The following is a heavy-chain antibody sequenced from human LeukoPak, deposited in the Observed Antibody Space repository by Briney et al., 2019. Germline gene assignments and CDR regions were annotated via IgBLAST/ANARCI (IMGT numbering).Heavy chain of an antibody. CDR3: ARGDYGGNLFGYFDY. D-gene: IGHD4-23*01. V-gene: IGHV3-7*01. CDR2: IKQDGSEK. J-gene: IGHJ4*02. Sequence: GGSLGLSCAASGFTFSSYWMSWVRQAPGKGLEWVANIKQDGSEKYYVDSVKGRFTISRDNAKNSLYLQMNSLRAEDTAVYYCARGDYGGNLFGYFDYWGQGTLVTVSS. CDR1: GFTFSSYW.